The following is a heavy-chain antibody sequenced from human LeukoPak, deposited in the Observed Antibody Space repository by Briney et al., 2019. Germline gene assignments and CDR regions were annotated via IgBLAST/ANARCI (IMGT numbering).Heavy chain of an antibody. D-gene: IGHD2-21*02. CDR1: GFTFSTYP. CDR2: IRDSGTT. V-gene: IGHV3-69-1*01. Sequence: GGSLRLSCAASGFTFSTYPMNWVRQAPGKGLEWISHIRDSGTTDYADSVKGRFTISRDDAKNSLYLQLSSLRAEDTAVYYCARDHDFAFDNWGQGTLVTVSS. J-gene: IGHJ4*02. CDR3: ARDHDFAFDN.